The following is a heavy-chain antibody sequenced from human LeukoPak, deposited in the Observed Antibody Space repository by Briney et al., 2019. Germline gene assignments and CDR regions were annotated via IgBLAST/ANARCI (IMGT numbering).Heavy chain of an antibody. D-gene: IGHD6-13*01. CDR2: INPNSGGT. J-gene: IGHJ1*01. V-gene: IGHV1-2*02. CDR3: AREGYSSSWYAYFQH. Sequence: ASVEVSCKASGYTFTGYYMHWVRQAPGQGLEWMGWINPNSGGTNHAQKFQGRVTMTRDTSISTAYIELSRLRSDDTAVYYCAREGYSSSWYAYFQHWGQGTLVTVSS. CDR1: GYTFTGYY.